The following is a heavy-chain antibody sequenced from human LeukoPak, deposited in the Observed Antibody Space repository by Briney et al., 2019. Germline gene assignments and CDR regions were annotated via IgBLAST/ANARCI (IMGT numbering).Heavy chain of an antibody. CDR3: AKQIGGSGWQIVDY. Sequence: GGSLRLSCAASGFTFSAYAMNWVRQAPGKGLEWVPGIGGSGGSINYADSVKGRFTISRDNSKNTLYLQMNSLRAEDTAVYYCAKQIGGSGWQIVDYWGQGTLVTVSS. V-gene: IGHV3-23*01. CDR2: IGGSGGSI. J-gene: IGHJ4*02. CDR1: GFTFSAYA. D-gene: IGHD6-19*01.